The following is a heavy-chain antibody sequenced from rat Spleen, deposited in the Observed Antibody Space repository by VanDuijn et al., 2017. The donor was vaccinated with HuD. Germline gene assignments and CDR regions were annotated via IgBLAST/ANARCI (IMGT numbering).Heavy chain of an antibody. CDR1: GFSLTSYH. CDR3: ARELPGYNPFDY. D-gene: IGHD1-4*01. CDR2: IWTGGST. Sequence: QVQLKESGPGLVQPSQTLSLACTVSGFSLTSYHVHWVRQPPGKGLEWMGVIWTGGSTKNNSALKSRLSISRDTSKSQVFLKMNSLQTEDTATYYCARELPGYNPFDYWGQGVMVTVSS. J-gene: IGHJ2*01. V-gene: IGHV2-43*01.